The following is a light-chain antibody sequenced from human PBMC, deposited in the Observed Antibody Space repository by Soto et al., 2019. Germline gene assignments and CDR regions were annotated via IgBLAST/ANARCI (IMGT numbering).Light chain of an antibody. V-gene: IGKV3-15*01. CDR1: QSVSNN. Sequence: EIVMTQSPATLSVSPGERATLSCRASQSVSNNLAWYQQKPGQAPRLLIYGASTRATGIPARFSGSGSGTELTLTISSLLSEEFAVYYCQQYNNWPRTFGQGTKQEIK. CDR2: GAS. J-gene: IGKJ1*01. CDR3: QQYNNWPRT.